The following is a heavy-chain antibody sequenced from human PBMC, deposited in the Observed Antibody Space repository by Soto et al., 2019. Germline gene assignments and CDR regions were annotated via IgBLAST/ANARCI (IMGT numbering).Heavy chain of an antibody. CDR3: ARVRTVAGDYYGMDA. V-gene: IGHV1-18*01. J-gene: IGHJ6*02. Sequence: GASVKVSCNASGYTFTSYGISWVRQAPGQGLEWMGWISAYNGNTNYAQKLQGRVTMTTETSTSTAYMQLRSLRSDDTDVYYCARVRTVAGDYYGMDAWGQGTTVTVSS. CDR2: ISAYNGNT. D-gene: IGHD6-19*01. CDR1: GYTFTSYG.